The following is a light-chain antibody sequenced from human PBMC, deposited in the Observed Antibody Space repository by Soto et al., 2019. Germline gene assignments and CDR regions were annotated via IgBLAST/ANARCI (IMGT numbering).Light chain of an antibody. Sequence: QSALTQPASVSGSPGQSITISCTGTSSDVGGYNYVSWYHQYPGKVPKLMIYDVSYRPSGVSNRFSGSKSGNTASLTISGLQAEDEADYYCSSYTSSSTYVFGTGTKLTVL. V-gene: IGLV2-14*01. CDR2: DVS. CDR1: SSDVGGYNY. CDR3: SSYTSSSTYV. J-gene: IGLJ1*01.